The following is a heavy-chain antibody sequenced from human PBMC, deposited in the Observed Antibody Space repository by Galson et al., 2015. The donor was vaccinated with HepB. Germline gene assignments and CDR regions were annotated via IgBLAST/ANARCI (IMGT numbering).Heavy chain of an antibody. CDR1: GYTFTSYD. J-gene: IGHJ6*03. CDR3: VYWSSSSPGLGAYYYMDV. V-gene: IGHV1-8*01. Sequence: SVKVSCKASGYTFTSYDINWVRQATGQGLEWMGWMNPNSGNTGYAQKFQGRVTMTRNTSISTAYMELSSLRSEDTAVYYCVYWSSSSPGLGAYYYMDVWGKGTTVTVSS. CDR2: MNPNSGNT. D-gene: IGHD6-13*01.